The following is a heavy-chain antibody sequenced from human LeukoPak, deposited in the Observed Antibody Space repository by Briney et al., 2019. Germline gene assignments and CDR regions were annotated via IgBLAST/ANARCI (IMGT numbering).Heavy chain of an antibody. CDR2: IYSGGST. V-gene: IGHV3-53*01. Sequence: GGSLRLSCAASGFTFSSNYMSWVRQAPGKGLEWVSVIYSGGSTYYAGSVKGRFTISRDNSKNTLYLQMNSLRAEDTAVYYCATDSDSGSPHGAFDIWGQGTMVTVSS. J-gene: IGHJ3*02. CDR1: GFTFSSNY. CDR3: ATDSDSGSPHGAFDI. D-gene: IGHD1-26*01.